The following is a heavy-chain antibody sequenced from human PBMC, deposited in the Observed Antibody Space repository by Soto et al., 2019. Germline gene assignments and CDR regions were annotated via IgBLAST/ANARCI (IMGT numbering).Heavy chain of an antibody. V-gene: IGHV4-34*01. J-gene: IGHJ6*03. D-gene: IGHD3-3*01. Sequence: SETLSLTYAVEGGSFSDHYWSWIRQPPGKGLEWIGEINHSGSTNYNPSLKSRVTISVDTSKNQFSLKLSSVTAADTAVYYCARTSLNYDFWSGSPNRYYYMDVWGKGTTVTVSS. CDR3: ARTSLNYDFWSGSPNRYYYMDV. CDR2: INHSGST. CDR1: GGSFSDHY.